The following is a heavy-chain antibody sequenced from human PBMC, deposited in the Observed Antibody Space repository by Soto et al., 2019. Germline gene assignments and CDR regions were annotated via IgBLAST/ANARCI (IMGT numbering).Heavy chain of an antibody. CDR3: ARDGGGDSSGFDY. J-gene: IGHJ4*02. V-gene: IGHV3-33*01. CDR2: IWYDGSNK. CDR1: GFTFSSYG. D-gene: IGHD3-16*01. Sequence: QVQLVESGGGVVQPRRSLRLSCAASGFTFSSYGMHWVRQAPGKGLEWVAVIWYDGSNKYYADSVKGRFTISRDNSKNTLYLQMNSLRAEDTAVYYCARDGGGDSSGFDYWGQGTLVTVSS.